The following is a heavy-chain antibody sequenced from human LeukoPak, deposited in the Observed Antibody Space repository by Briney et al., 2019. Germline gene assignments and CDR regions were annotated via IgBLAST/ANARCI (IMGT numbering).Heavy chain of an antibody. CDR1: GFTFSSYA. D-gene: IGHD2-2*01. CDR3: AKSRSIIVLVPSAIRDY. Sequence: GGSLRLSCAASGFTFSSYAMSWVRQAPGKGLEWVSAISGSGGSTYYADSVKGRFTISRDNSKNTLYLQMNSLRAEDTAVYYCAKSRSIIVLVPSAIRDYWGQGTLVTVSS. CDR2: ISGSGGST. V-gene: IGHV3-23*01. J-gene: IGHJ4*02.